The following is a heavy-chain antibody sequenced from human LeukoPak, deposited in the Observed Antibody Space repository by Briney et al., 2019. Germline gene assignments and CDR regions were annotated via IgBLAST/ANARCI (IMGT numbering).Heavy chain of an antibody. CDR1: GGSISSYY. J-gene: IGHJ4*02. D-gene: IGHD5-18*01. Sequence: PSETLSLTCTASGGSISSYYWSWIRQPPGKGLEWIWYIYYSGSTNYNPSLKSRVTISVDTSKNQCSLKLSSVTAADTAVYYCARGAGYSYGVWGQGTLVTVCS. CDR3: ARGAGYSYGV. V-gene: IGHV4-59*01. CDR2: IYYSGST.